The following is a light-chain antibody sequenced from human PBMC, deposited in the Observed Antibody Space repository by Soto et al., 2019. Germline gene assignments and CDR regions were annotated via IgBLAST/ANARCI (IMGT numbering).Light chain of an antibody. Sequence: DIQMTQSPSTLSASVGDRVTITCRASQSISSWLAWYQQKPGKAPRLLIYDASSLESGVPSRFRGSGSGTEFTLTISSLQPDDFATYYCQQYNTYSGTLGQGTKVDIK. CDR2: DAS. CDR1: QSISSW. J-gene: IGKJ1*01. V-gene: IGKV1-5*01. CDR3: QQYNTYSGT.